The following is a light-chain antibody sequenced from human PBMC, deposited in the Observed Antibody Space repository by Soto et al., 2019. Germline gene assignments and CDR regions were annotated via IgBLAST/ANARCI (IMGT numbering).Light chain of an antibody. CDR3: QQYGASPFT. CDR2: GAS. CDR1: RHVYINA. J-gene: IGKJ3*01. V-gene: IGKV3-20*01. Sequence: VVLTQSPATLSLSPGDRATLSCRASRHVYINALGWYQQKPGRTPTLLIYGASTRATDIPDRFSATGSGTDFSLTTSGVEPEGSAVYYCQQYGASPFTFGPGTRLEI.